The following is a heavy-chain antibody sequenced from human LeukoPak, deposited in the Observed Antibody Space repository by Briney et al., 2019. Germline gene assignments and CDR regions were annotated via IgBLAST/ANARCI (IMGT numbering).Heavy chain of an antibody. J-gene: IGHJ5*02. CDR3: TSWSGNYYS. CDR2: ISSNGRGT. CDR1: GFSFSTDA. D-gene: IGHD1-26*01. Sequence: GWSLRLSCAASGFSFSTDAMHWVRQAPGKGLEWVSAISSNGRGTYYANSMKGRFTISRDNSKNMVYLQMASLRGEDTAVYYCTSWSGNYYSWGQGTLVTVSS. V-gene: IGHV3-64*01.